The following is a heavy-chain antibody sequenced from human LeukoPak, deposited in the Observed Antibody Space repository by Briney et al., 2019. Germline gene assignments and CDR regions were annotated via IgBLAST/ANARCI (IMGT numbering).Heavy chain of an antibody. CDR2: ISSSSSII. CDR3: ARDHGVTTVRMDV. V-gene: IGHV3-48*04. Sequence: PGGSLRLSCAASGFTFSSYSMNWVRQAPGKGLEWVSYISSSSSIIYYADSVKGRFTISRDNAKNSLYLKMNSLRAEDTAVYYCARDHGVTTVRMDVWGQGTTVTVSS. J-gene: IGHJ6*02. CDR1: GFTFSSYS. D-gene: IGHD4-17*01.